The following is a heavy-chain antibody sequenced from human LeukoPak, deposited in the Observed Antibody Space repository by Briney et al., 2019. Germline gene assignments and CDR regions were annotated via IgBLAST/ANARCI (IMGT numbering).Heavy chain of an antibody. CDR3: ARPGPTYYYDSSGYYYDY. CDR2: IYPGDSDT. CDR1: GYSFTSYW. Sequence: PGGSLRLSCKGSGYSFTSYWIGWVRQMPGKGLEWMGIIYPGDSDTRYSPSFQGQVTISADKSISTAYLQWSSLKASDTAMYYCARPGPTYYYDSSGYYYDYWGQGTLVTVSS. J-gene: IGHJ4*02. V-gene: IGHV5-51*01. D-gene: IGHD3-22*01.